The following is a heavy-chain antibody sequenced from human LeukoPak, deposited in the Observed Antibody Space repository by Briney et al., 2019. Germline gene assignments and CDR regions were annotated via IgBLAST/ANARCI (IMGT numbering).Heavy chain of an antibody. CDR1: GFTFSSYA. CDR3: ALSGDALDY. J-gene: IGHJ4*02. CDR2: ISGSGGST. D-gene: IGHD7-27*01. V-gene: IGHV3-23*01. Sequence: PGRSLRLSCAASGFTFSSYAMNWVRQAPGKGLEWVSAISGSGGSTYYADSVKGRFAISRDNSKNTLYLQMNSLRAEDTAVYYCALSGDALDYWGQGTLVTVSS.